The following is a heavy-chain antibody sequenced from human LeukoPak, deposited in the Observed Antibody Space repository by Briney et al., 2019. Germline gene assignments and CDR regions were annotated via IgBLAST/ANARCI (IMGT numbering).Heavy chain of an antibody. CDR1: GFTFSSYE. D-gene: IGHD3-22*01. CDR3: ARDQDYYDSSGYFH. V-gene: IGHV3-48*03. Sequence: GGSLRLSCAASGFTFSSYEMNWVRQAPGKGLEWVSYISSSGSTIYYADSVRGRFTISRDNAKNSLYLQMNSLRAEDTAVYYCARDQDYYDSSGYFHWGQGTLATVSS. J-gene: IGHJ4*02. CDR2: ISSSGSTI.